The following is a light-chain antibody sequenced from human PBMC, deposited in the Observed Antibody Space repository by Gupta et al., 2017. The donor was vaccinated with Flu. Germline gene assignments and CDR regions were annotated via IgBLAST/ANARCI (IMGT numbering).Light chain of an antibody. J-gene: IGKJ1*01. V-gene: IGKV1-5*03. CDR2: KAS. Sequence: PSTLSASVGDRVTITCRASQSISSWLAWYQQKPGKAPKVLIYKASSLESGVPSRFSGSGSGTDFTLTISSLQPDDFATYYCQQDNSYLWTFGQGTKVENK. CDR1: QSISSW. CDR3: QQDNSYLWT.